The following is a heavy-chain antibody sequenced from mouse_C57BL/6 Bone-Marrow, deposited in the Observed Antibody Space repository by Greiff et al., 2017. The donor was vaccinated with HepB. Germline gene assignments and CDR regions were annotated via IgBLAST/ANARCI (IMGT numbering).Heavy chain of an antibody. CDR3: ATRVTTINY. D-gene: IGHD2-2*01. Sequence: EVKVVESGAELVKPGASVKLSCTASGFNIKDYYMHWVKQRTEQGLEWIGRIDPEDGETKYAPKFQGKATITADTSSTTAYLQLSSLTSEDTAVYYCATRVTTINYWGQGTTLTVSS. CDR1: GFNIKDYY. J-gene: IGHJ2*01. V-gene: IGHV14-2*01. CDR2: IDPEDGET.